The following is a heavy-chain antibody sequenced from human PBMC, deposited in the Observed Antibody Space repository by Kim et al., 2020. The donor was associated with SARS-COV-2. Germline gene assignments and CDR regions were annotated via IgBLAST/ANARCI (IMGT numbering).Heavy chain of an antibody. J-gene: IGHJ6*02. D-gene: IGHD3-16*01. CDR3: ASTTRGDYHGMDV. V-gene: IGHV4-34*11. Sequence: NNPPLQSRVTPSLDTSKNQFSLNLTSVTAADTAVYFCASTTRGDYHGMDVWGQGTTVTVSS.